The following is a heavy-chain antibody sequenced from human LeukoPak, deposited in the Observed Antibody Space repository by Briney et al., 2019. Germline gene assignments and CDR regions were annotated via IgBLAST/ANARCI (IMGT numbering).Heavy chain of an antibody. CDR3: AREGYCSGGSCYGAAFDI. CDR2: INSDGSST. Sequence: TGGSLRLSCAASRFTFSSYWMHWVRQAPGKGLVWVSRINSDGSSTSYADSVKGRFTISRDNAKNTLYLQMNSLRAEDTAVYYCAREGYCSGGSCYGAAFDIWGQGTMVTVSS. J-gene: IGHJ3*02. CDR1: RFTFSSYW. D-gene: IGHD2-15*01. V-gene: IGHV3-74*01.